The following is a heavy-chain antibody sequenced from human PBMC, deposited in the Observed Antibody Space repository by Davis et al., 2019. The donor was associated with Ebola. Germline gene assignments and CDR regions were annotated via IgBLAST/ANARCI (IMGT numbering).Heavy chain of an antibody. J-gene: IGHJ3*02. D-gene: IGHD6-19*01. CDR1: GYSFTSYW. Sequence: KVSCKGSGYSFTSYWIGWVRQMPGKGLEWMGIIYPSDSYTNYSPSFQGHVTISADKSISTAYLQWSSLKASDTAMYYCARYSSGWFDAFDIWGQGTMVTVSS. CDR2: IYPSDSYT. V-gene: IGHV5-10-1*01. CDR3: ARYSSGWFDAFDI.